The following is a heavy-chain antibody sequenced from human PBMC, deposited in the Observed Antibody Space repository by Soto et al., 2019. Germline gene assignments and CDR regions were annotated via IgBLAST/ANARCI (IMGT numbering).Heavy chain of an antibody. V-gene: IGHV1-69*13. D-gene: IGHD3-10*01. CDR3: ARELYYGSGSYSLDP. Sequence: ASVKVSCKASGGTFSSYAISWVRQAPGQGLEWMGGIIPIFGTANYAQKFQGRITITADESTRTAYMELSSLRSEDTAVYYCARELYYGSGSYSLDPWGQGTLVTVSS. J-gene: IGHJ5*02. CDR2: IIPIFGTA. CDR1: GGTFSSYA.